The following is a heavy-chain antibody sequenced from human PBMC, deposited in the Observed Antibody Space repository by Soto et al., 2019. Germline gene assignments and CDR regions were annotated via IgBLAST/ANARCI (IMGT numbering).Heavy chain of an antibody. CDR2: INSNGGST. J-gene: IGHJ4*02. CDR3: VKSKNYYDSSGPFDY. CDR1: GFTVRTYT. V-gene: IGHV3-64D*06. D-gene: IGHD3-22*01. Sequence: GGSLRLSCSASGFTVRTYTMHWVRQAPGKGLEYVSTINSNGGSTYYADSVKARFTISRDNSKNTLYLQMSSLRTEDTALYYCVKSKNYYDSSGPFDYWGQGTLVTVSS.